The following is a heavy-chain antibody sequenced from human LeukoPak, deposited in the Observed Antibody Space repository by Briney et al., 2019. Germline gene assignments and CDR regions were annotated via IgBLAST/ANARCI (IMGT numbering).Heavy chain of an antibody. V-gene: IGHV1-18*01. J-gene: IGHJ5*02. D-gene: IGHD3-10*01. CDR2: ISAYNGHT. CDR1: GYTFTSYG. CDR3: ARANLMVRGVIIPNNWFDP. Sequence: ASVKVSCKASGYTFTSYGISWVRQAPGQGLEWMGWISAYNGHTNYAQKLQGRVTMTTDTSTSTAYMELRSLRSDDTAVYYCARANLMVRGVIIPNNWFDPWGQGTLVTVSS.